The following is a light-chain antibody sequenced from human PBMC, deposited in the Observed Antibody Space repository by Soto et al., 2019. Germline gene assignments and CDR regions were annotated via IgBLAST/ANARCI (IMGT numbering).Light chain of an antibody. J-gene: IGKJ5*01. CDR1: QTVRNNY. CDR2: DAS. CDR3: QQHGTSPIT. V-gene: IGKV3-20*01. Sequence: EFVLTQSPGTLSLSPGERSTLSCRASQTVRNNYLAWYQQKPGQAPRLLIYDASSRATGIPDRFSGGGSGTDFTLTISRLEPEDFAVYYCQQHGTSPITFGQGTRLEIK.